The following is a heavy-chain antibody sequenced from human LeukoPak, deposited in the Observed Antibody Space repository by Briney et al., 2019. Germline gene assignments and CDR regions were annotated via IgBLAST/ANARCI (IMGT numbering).Heavy chain of an antibody. CDR1: GFTFSSYG. Sequence: QPGGSLRLSCAASGFTFSSYGMHWVRQAPGKGLEWVAFIRYDGSNKYYADSVKGRFTISRDNSKNTLYLQMNSLRAEDTAVYYCAKGGYDYVWGKFDYWGQGTLVTVSS. J-gene: IGHJ4*02. V-gene: IGHV3-30*02. CDR3: AKGGYDYVWGKFDY. CDR2: IRYDGSNK. D-gene: IGHD3-16*01.